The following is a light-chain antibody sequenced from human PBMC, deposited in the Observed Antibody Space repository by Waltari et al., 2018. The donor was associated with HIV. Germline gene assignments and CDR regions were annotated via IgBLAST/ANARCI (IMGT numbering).Light chain of an antibody. CDR3: SAYAGSNNLVL. Sequence: QSALTQPPSASGSLGQSVTISCTGTSSDVGGYNYVSWYQQYPGEAPKLIIYDVNKRPSGVPYRFSGSKSGNTASLTVSGLQGEDEAQYYCSAYAGSNNLVLFGGGTKLTVL. CDR2: DVN. V-gene: IGLV2-8*01. CDR1: SSDVGGYNY. J-gene: IGLJ2*01.